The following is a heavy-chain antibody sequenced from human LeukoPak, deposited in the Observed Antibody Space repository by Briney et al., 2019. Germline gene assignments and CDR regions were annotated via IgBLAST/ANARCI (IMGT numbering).Heavy chain of an antibody. CDR2: INPTSGGT. Sequence: ASVKVSCKGSGYTFTGYCMHWVPQAPGQGLEWMGWINPTSGGTNYAQKFQGRVTMTRDTSISTAYMELSRLRSDETAVYYCARNLQTCTVSGSYYSGGYWGQGTLVTVSS. D-gene: IGHD3-10*01. CDR1: GYTFTGYC. V-gene: IGHV1-2*02. J-gene: IGHJ4*02. CDR3: ARNLQTCTVSGSYYSGGY.